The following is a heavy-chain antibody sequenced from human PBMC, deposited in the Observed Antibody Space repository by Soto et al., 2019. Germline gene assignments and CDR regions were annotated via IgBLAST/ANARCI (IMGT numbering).Heavy chain of an antibody. V-gene: IGHV1-8*01. CDR1: GYTFTSYD. CDR2: MNPNSGNT. J-gene: IGHJ6*02. CDR3: ARGLVPNSSGYYVHLCYYYYGMDV. Sequence: QVQLVQSGAEVKKPGASVKVSCKASGYTFTSYDINWVRQATGQGLEWMGWMNPNSGNTGYAQKFQGRVTMTRNTSISKDYMELSSMRSEDTAVYYCARGLVPNSSGYYVHLCYYYYGMDVWGQGTTVTGSS. D-gene: IGHD3-22*01.